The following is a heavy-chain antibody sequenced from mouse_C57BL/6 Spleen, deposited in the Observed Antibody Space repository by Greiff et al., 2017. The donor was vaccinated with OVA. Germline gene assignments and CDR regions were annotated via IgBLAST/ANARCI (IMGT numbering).Heavy chain of an antibody. Sequence: EVKLQESGGGLVKPGGSLKLSCAASGFTFSDYGMHWVRQAPEKGLEWVAYISSGSSTISYADTVKGRFTISRDNAKNTLFLQMTSLRSEDTAMYYCARLDYYGSSYYFDYWGQGTTLTVSS. D-gene: IGHD1-1*01. CDR3: ARLDYYGSSYYFDY. J-gene: IGHJ2*01. V-gene: IGHV5-17*01. CDR1: GFTFSDYG. CDR2: ISSGSSTI.